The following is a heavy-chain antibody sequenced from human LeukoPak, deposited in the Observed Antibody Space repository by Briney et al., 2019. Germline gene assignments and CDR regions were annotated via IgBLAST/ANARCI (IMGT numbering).Heavy chain of an antibody. CDR1: GFTFSNYE. CDR2: ITGSGATT. V-gene: IGHV3-23*01. J-gene: IGHJ4*02. Sequence: GGSLRLSCAASGFTFSNYEMKWVRQAPGKGLEWVSLITGSGATTYYADSVRGRFTVSRDNSKNTLYLQMNSLRAEDTAVYFCAKGDCGGTCLLIDNWGQGTLVTVSS. D-gene: IGHD2-15*01. CDR3: AKGDCGGTCLLIDN.